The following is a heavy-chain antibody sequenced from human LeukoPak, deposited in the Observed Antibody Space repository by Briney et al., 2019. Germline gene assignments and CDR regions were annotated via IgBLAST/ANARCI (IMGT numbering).Heavy chain of an antibody. V-gene: IGHV3-30*02. J-gene: IGHJ4*02. Sequence: GGSLRLSCAASGFTFSSYGMHWVRKAPGKGLEWVAFIRYDGSNKYYADSVKGRFTISRDNSKNTLYLQMNSLRAEDTAVYYCAKDSVPPNAPYYFDYWGQGTLVTVSS. CDR3: AKDSVPPNAPYYFDY. CDR2: IRYDGSNK. D-gene: IGHD2-8*01. CDR1: GFTFSSYG.